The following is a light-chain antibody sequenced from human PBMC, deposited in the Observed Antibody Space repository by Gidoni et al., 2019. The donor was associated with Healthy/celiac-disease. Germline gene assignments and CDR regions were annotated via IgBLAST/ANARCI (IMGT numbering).Light chain of an antibody. Sequence: DIVMTPSPDSLAVSLGERATINCKSSQSVLYSSNNKNYLAWYKQKPGQPPKLFIYWASIRESGVPDRFSGSGSGTDFTLTISSLQAEDVAVYYCQQYYTTPPSFGQGTKLEIK. CDR2: WAS. CDR1: QSVLYSSNNKNY. CDR3: QQYYTTPPS. J-gene: IGKJ2*03. V-gene: IGKV4-1*01.